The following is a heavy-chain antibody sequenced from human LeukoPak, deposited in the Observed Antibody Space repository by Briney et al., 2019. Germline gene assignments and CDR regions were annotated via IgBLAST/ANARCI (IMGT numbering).Heavy chain of an antibody. CDR2: INTQGTYT. CDR3: VIDLGDYNDF. D-gene: IGHD2-15*01. Sequence: GGSLRLSCAVSGITFSSYWMPWVRQDPGRGLLWVSRINTQGTYTNYADSVKGRFTISRDNAKNTLYLQMSSLRADDMAVYYCVIDLGDYNDFWGQGTLVSVSS. CDR1: GITFSSYW. J-gene: IGHJ4*02. V-gene: IGHV3-74*01.